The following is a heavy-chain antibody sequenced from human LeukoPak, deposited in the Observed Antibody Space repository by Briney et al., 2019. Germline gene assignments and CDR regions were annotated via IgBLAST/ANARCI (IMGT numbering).Heavy chain of an antibody. CDR3: ARGTYYDFWSSYYSYGMDV. CDR2: IYYSGST. D-gene: IGHD3-3*01. J-gene: IGHJ6*02. Sequence: PSQTLSLTCTVSGGSISSGDYYWSWIRQPPGKGLEWIGYIYYSGSTYYNPSLKSRVTISVDTSKNQFSLKLSSVTAADTAVYYCARGTYYDFWSSYYSYGMDVWGQGTTVTVSS. CDR1: GGSISSGDYY. V-gene: IGHV4-30-4*01.